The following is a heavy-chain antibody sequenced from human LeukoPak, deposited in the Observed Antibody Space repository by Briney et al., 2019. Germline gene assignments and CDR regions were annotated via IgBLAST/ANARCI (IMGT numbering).Heavy chain of an antibody. Sequence: PGGSLRLSCAASGFNFSSYWMHWVRHGPGKGLVWVSRINSDGSSTSYADSVKGRFTISRDNAKNTLYLQMNSLRAEDTAVYYCARGGDSSAFNWFDPWGQGTLVTVSS. J-gene: IGHJ5*02. CDR3: ARGGDSSAFNWFDP. V-gene: IGHV3-74*01. CDR2: INSDGSST. D-gene: IGHD3-22*01. CDR1: GFNFSSYW.